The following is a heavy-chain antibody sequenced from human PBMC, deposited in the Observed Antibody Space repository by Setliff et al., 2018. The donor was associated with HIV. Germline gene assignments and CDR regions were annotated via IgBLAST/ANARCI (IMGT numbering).Heavy chain of an antibody. D-gene: IGHD5-12*01. J-gene: IGHJ4*02. Sequence: GGSLRLSCAASGFTFSTYAMHWVRQAPGKGLEWVSIITSGGSTYYADSVKGRFTISRDNSKNTLYLQMNSLRAEDTAVYYCAKDPRAAVATICDYWGQGTLVTVSS. V-gene: IGHV3-23*01. CDR3: AKDPRAAVATICDY. CDR2: ITSGGST. CDR1: GFTFSTYA.